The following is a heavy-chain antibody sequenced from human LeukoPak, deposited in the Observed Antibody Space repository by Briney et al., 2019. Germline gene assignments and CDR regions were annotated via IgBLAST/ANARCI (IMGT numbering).Heavy chain of an antibody. CDR2: FDPEDGET. Sequence: ASVKVSCKVSGYTLTELSMHWVRQAPGKGLEWMGGFDPEDGETIYAQKFQGRVTMTEDTSTDTAYMELSSLRSEDTAVYYCATPARNDSSGYYYYYYYSMDVWGQGTTVTVSS. CDR1: GYTLTELS. V-gene: IGHV1-24*01. J-gene: IGHJ6*02. D-gene: IGHD3-22*01. CDR3: ATPARNDSSGYYYYYYYSMDV.